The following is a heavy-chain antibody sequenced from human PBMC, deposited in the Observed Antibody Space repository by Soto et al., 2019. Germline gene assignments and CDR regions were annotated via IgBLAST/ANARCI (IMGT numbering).Heavy chain of an antibody. CDR2: IWYDGSNK. J-gene: IGHJ4*02. Sequence: QVQLVEAGGGVVQPGRSLRLSCAASGFTFSSYGMHWVRQAPRKGLEWVAVIWYDGSNKYYADAVKGQFTISRDNSKITLYLPMNSLRAEDTAVYYCARGRRRLDYWGQGTLVTVSS. V-gene: IGHV3-33*01. CDR1: GFTFSSYG. CDR3: ARGRRRLDY.